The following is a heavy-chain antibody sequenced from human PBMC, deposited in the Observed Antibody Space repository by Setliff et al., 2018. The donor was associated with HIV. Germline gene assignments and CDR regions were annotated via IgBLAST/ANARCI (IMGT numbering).Heavy chain of an antibody. J-gene: IGHJ3*02. D-gene: IGHD5-12*01. CDR1: GGSISTSSYY. CDR2: IYSSGNT. CDR3: ARLFQWMSYSFDI. Sequence: KPSETLSLTCTVSGGSISTSSYYWGWIRQPPGKGLEWIGSIYSSGNTYYSPSLTNRVSMSVDTSKNQFSLNLSSVTAADTGVYYCARLFQWMSYSFDIWGQGTMVTVSS. V-gene: IGHV4-39*01.